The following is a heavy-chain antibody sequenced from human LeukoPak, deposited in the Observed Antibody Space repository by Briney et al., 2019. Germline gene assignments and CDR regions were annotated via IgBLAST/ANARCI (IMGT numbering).Heavy chain of an antibody. Sequence: SVKVSCKASGGTFSSYAISWVRQAPGQGLEWMGGIIPIFGTANYAQKFQGRVTITTDESTSTAYMGLSSLRSEDTAVYYCARDDGSSGYYHLIWFDPWGQGTLVTVSS. V-gene: IGHV1-69*05. J-gene: IGHJ5*02. CDR3: ARDDGSSGYYHLIWFDP. CDR1: GGTFSSYA. D-gene: IGHD3-22*01. CDR2: IIPIFGTA.